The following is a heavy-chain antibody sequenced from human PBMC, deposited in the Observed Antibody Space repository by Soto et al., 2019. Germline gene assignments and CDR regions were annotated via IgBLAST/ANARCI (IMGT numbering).Heavy chain of an antibody. J-gene: IGHJ4*02. V-gene: IGHV3-66*01. Sequence: EVRLVQSGGGLVQPGGSLRLSCAASLFIVSDNYMSWVRQAPGKGLEWVSLIYSGGGTDYAESVKGRFTISRDNSKNTLYLQMNSLKAEDTGIYYCATRMTTAPYCGQGTVVIVA. CDR3: ATRMTTAPY. D-gene: IGHD4-17*01. CDR2: IYSGGGT. CDR1: LFIVSDNY.